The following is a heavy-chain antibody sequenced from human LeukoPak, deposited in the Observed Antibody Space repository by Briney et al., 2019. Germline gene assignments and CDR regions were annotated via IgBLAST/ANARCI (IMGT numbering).Heavy chain of an antibody. D-gene: IGHD6-19*01. CDR3: ARDRGSSGWCYYGMDV. V-gene: IGHV3-11*01. Sequence: PGGSPRLSCAASGFTFSDYYMSWIRQAPGKGLEWVSYISSSGSTIYYADSVKGRFTISGDNAKNSLYLQMNSLRAEDTAVYYCARDRGSSGWCYYGMDVWGQGTTVTVSS. CDR1: GFTFSDYY. J-gene: IGHJ6*02. CDR2: ISSSGSTI.